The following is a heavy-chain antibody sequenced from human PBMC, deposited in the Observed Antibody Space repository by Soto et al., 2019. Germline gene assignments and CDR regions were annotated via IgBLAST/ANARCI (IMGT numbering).Heavy chain of an antibody. V-gene: IGHV4-34*01. CDR3: AKGWGGGQLVGY. D-gene: IGHD6-6*01. Sequence: QVQLRQWGAGLLKPSETLSLTCAVYGGSFSGYYWSWIRQPPGKGMEYIGEINHSGSTNYNPALKRRVTISIDTSKNQFSLKLSSVTAADTAVYYCAKGWGGGQLVGYWGQGTLVTVSS. J-gene: IGHJ4*02. CDR1: GGSFSGYY. CDR2: INHSGST.